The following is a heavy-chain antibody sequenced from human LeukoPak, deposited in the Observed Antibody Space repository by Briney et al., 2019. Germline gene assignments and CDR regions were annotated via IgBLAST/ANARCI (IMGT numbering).Heavy chain of an antibody. D-gene: IGHD3-9*01. CDR1: GYTFTSYY. CDR2: INPNSGDT. V-gene: IGHV1-2*02. J-gene: IGHJ4*02. Sequence: ASVKVSCKASGYTFTSYYMHWVGQAPGQGLEWMGWINPNSGDTNYAQKFQGRVTMTRDTSISTAYMELSSLRSEDTAVYYCARGDWAPEYWGQGTLVTVSS. CDR3: ARGDWAPEY.